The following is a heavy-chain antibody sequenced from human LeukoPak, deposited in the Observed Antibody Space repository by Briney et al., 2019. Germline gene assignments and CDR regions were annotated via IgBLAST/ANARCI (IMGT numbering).Heavy chain of an antibody. Sequence: SETLSLTCTVSGGSISSYYCSWIRLPPGKGMVWIGYIYYRGSTNYNPSLKSRVTISVDTSKNQFSLRLTSVTAADTAMYYCASRTYYGSGPDYWGQGTLVTVSS. CDR1: GGSISSYY. D-gene: IGHD3-10*01. CDR3: ASRTYYGSGPDY. V-gene: IGHV4-59*01. J-gene: IGHJ4*02. CDR2: IYYRGST.